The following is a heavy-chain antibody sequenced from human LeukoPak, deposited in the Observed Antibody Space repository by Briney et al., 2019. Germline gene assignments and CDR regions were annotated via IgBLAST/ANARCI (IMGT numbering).Heavy chain of an antibody. Sequence: ASVKVSCKVSGYTLTELSMRWVRQAPGKGLEWMGGFDPEDGETIYAQKFQGRVTMTEDTSTDTAYMELSSLRSEDTAVYYCATPPAPSSSWRTYDAFDIWGQGTMVTVSS. CDR2: FDPEDGET. J-gene: IGHJ3*02. CDR1: GYTLTELS. D-gene: IGHD6-13*01. CDR3: ATPPAPSSSWRTYDAFDI. V-gene: IGHV1-24*01.